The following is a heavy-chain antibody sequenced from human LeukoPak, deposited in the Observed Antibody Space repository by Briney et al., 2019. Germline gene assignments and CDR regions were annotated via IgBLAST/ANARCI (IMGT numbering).Heavy chain of an antibody. J-gene: IGHJ4*02. Sequence: GESLKISCKGSGYKFTTHWIGWVRQMPGKGLEWMGIIYPGDSDTKYSPSFQGQVTISADKSINTAYLHWSNLEASDTAMYYCAAGSYWYYFDYWGQGSLVTVSS. CDR3: AAGSYWYYFDY. V-gene: IGHV5-51*01. CDR1: GYKFTTHW. D-gene: IGHD2-8*02. CDR2: IYPGDSDT.